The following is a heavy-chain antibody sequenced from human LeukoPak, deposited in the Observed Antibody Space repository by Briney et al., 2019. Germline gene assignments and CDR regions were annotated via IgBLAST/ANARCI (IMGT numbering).Heavy chain of an antibody. D-gene: IGHD3-22*01. J-gene: IGHJ4*02. V-gene: IGHV4-39*01. CDR2: IYYSGST. Sequence: NSSETLSLTCTVSGGSISSSSYYWGWIRQPPGKGLEWIGSIYYSGSTYYNPSLKSRDTISVDTSKNQFSLKLSSVTAADTAVYYCARRLYDSRVIDYWGQGTLVTVSS. CDR3: ARRLYDSRVIDY. CDR1: GGSISSSSYY.